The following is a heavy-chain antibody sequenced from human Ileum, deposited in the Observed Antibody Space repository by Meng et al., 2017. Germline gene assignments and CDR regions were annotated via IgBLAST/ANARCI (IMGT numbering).Heavy chain of an antibody. D-gene: IGHD3-22*01. CDR2: IFQSGRT. CDR3: ATSNDRDVYYLGY. J-gene: IGHJ4*02. Sequence: QVPLQAWGPRLVTPSGTLSLTCAVSGTWWSWVRQPPGKGLEWIGEIFQSGRTNYNPSLKSRVTISIDKSKSQISLQLSAVTAADTAVYSCATSNDRDVYYLGYWGQGTLVTVSS. V-gene: IGHV4-4*02. CDR1: GTW.